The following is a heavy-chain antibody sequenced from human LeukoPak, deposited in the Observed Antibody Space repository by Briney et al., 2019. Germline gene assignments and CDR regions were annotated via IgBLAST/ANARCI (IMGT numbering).Heavy chain of an antibody. CDR1: GGSVSSGGYY. CDR2: INHSGST. V-gene: IGHV4-61*08. Sequence: NASETLSLTCTVSGGSVSSGGYYWTWIRQPPGKGLEWLGEINHSGSTNYNPSLKSRVTILVDTSKNQFSLKLSSVTAADTAVYYCARGARTPSGYGSRTAGRANWFDPWGQGTLVTVSS. CDR3: ARGARTPSGYGSRTAGRANWFDP. J-gene: IGHJ5*02. D-gene: IGHD5-12*01.